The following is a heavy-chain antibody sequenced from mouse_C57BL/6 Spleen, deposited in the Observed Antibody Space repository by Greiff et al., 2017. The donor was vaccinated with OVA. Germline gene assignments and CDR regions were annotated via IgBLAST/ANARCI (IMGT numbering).Heavy chain of an antibody. CDR1: GYSITSGYY. CDR3: ARRYGSRWYFDV. Sequence: DVKLQESGPGLVKPSQSLSLTCSVTGYSITSGYYWNWIRQFPGNKLEWMGYISYDGSNNYNPSLKNRISITRDTSKNQFFLKLNSVTTEDTATYYCARRYGSRWYFDVWGTGTTVTVSS. D-gene: IGHD1-1*01. CDR2: ISYDGSN. J-gene: IGHJ1*03. V-gene: IGHV3-6*01.